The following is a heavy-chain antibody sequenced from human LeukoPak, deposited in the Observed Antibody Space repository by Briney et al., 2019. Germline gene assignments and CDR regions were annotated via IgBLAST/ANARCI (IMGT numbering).Heavy chain of an antibody. CDR1: GFTFSSYA. J-gene: IGHJ4*02. V-gene: IGHV3-23*01. Sequence: AGGSLRLSCAASGFTFSSYAMSWVRQAPGKGLEWVSAISCSGGSTYYAYSVKGRFTIFGDNSKHSLYLQMNSLRAEDTAVYCCAKEARSGPGVFDYWGQGTLVTVSS. D-gene: IGHD3-10*01. CDR3: AKEARSGPGVFDY. CDR2: ISCSGGST.